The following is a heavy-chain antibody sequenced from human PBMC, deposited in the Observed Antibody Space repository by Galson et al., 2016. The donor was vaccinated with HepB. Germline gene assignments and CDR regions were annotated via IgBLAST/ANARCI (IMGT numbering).Heavy chain of an antibody. CDR1: GGSISSSNNYY. J-gene: IGHJ3*02. Sequence: SETLSLTCTLSGGSISSSNNYYWAWIRQPPGKGLEWIGSICYSGSLCESGNTYYNPSLKSRVTVSVDTSNNHFSLRLSYVTAADTAVYYCARHEKWTWDGESIDTFDIWGQGTKVTVSS. D-gene: IGHD1-26*01. CDR2: ICYSGSLCESGNT. V-gene: IGHV4-39*01. CDR3: ARHEKWTWDGESIDTFDI.